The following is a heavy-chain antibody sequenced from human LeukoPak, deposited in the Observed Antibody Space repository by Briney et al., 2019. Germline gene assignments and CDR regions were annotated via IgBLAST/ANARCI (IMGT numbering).Heavy chain of an antibody. CDR2: IYYSGST. CDR1: GGSISSSSYY. D-gene: IGHD6-13*01. CDR3: ARESDSSSSPFDY. Sequence: SETLSLTCTVSGGSISSSSYYWGWIRQPPGKGLEWIGSIYYSGSTYYNPSLKSRVTISVDTSKNQFSLKLSSVTAADTAVYYCARESDSSSSPFDYWGQGTLVTVSS. J-gene: IGHJ4*02. V-gene: IGHV4-39*07.